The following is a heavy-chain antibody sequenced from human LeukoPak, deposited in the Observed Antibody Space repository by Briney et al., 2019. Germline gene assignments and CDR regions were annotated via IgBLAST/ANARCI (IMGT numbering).Heavy chain of an antibody. CDR2: ISHDGSNT. V-gene: IGHV3-30*18. CDR3: AKEMKPWMHFDY. J-gene: IGHJ4*02. CDR1: GFTFSRSA. Sequence: PGGSLRLSCAASGFTFSRSAVHWVRQAPGKGLEWVAVISHDGSNTDYTDSVKGRFTISRDNSKNTLYLQMNSLRAEDTAVYYCAKEMKPWMHFDYRGQGTLVTDSS. D-gene: IGHD5-12*01.